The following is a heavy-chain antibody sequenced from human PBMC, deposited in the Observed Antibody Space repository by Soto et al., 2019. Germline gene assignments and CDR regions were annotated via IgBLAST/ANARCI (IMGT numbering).Heavy chain of an antibody. CDR1: GYTFTSYA. J-gene: IGHJ4*02. D-gene: IGHD3-10*01. CDR2: INAGNGNT. V-gene: IGHV1-3*01. CDR3: ARALTNYGSPSYFGY. Sequence: ASVKVSCKASGYTFTSYAMHWVRQAPGQRLEWMGWINAGNGNTKYSQKFQGRVTITRDTSASTAYMELSSLRSEDTAVYYCARALTNYGSPSYFGYWGQGTLVTVSS.